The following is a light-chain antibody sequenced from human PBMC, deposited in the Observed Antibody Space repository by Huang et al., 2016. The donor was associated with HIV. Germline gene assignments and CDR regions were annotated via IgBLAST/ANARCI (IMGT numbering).Light chain of an antibody. V-gene: IGKV3-15*01. CDR2: DAS. Sequence: EILMTQSPGTLSVSPGERVTLSCSANASVSSSLAWYQQISGQAPRLLLYDASTRATGIPARFSGSGSGTNFTLTISSLQSEDFAVYYCQQYNDWPLITFGQGTRLDIK. CDR3: QQYNDWPLIT. J-gene: IGKJ5*01. CDR1: ASVSSS.